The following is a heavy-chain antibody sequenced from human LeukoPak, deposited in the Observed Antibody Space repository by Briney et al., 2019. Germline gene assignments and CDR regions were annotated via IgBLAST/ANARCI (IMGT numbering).Heavy chain of an antibody. CDR1: GFTFSSYG. J-gene: IGHJ5*02. CDR2: ISGSGGST. D-gene: IGHD5-12*01. CDR3: AKDQRFSAYDPDEYNYFDP. V-gene: IGHV3-23*01. Sequence: GGTLRLSCAASGFTFSSYGMGWVRQAPGKGLEWVSAISGSGGSTYYADSVKGRFIISRDNSQNTLYLQMNSLRAEDTAVYYCAKDQRFSAYDPDEYNYFDPWGQGTLVTVSS.